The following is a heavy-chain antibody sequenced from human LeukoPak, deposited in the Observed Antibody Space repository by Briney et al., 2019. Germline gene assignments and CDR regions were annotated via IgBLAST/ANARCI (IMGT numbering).Heavy chain of an antibody. J-gene: IGHJ4*02. CDR2: INHSGST. V-gene: IGHV4-34*01. Sequence: SETLYLTCAVYGGSFSGYYWSWIRQPPGKGLEWIGEINHSGSTNYNPSLKSRVTISVDTSKNQFSLKLSSVTAADTAVYYCARTQLGYCSSTSCSTGFDYWGQGTLVTVSS. D-gene: IGHD2-2*01. CDR1: GGSFSGYY. CDR3: ARTQLGYCSSTSCSTGFDY.